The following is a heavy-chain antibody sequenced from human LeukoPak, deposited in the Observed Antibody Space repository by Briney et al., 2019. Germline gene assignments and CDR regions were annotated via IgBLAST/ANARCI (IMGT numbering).Heavy chain of an antibody. Sequence: SETLSLTCSVSGGSMSSSSHYWGWVRQPPGKELQWIGSLYYSGRTFYTPSLESRVTMSIDTSNNQFSLRMSSVTAADTAVYYCARLAAGTWSYDYRGQGSLVTVSS. V-gene: IGHV4-39*01. CDR1: GGSMSSSSHY. CDR2: LYYSGRT. J-gene: IGHJ4*02. CDR3: ARLAAGTWSYDY. D-gene: IGHD6-25*01.